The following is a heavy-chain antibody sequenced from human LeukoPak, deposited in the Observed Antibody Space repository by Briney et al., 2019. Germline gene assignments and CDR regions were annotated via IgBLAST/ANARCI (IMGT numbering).Heavy chain of an antibody. CDR1: GGSISSYY. Sequence: SETLSLTCTVSGGSISSYYWSWIRQPPGKGLEWIGYIYYSGSTNYNPSLKSRVTMSVDTSKNQFSLKLSSVTAADTAVYYCAKNYYDTYDAFDIWGQGTMVTVSS. CDR2: IYYSGST. CDR3: AKNYYDTYDAFDI. V-gene: IGHV4-59*12. J-gene: IGHJ3*02. D-gene: IGHD3-22*01.